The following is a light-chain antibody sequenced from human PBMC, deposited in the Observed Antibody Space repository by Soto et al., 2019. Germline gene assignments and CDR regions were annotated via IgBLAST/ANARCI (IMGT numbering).Light chain of an antibody. CDR2: WAS. CDR1: QSVLYSSNNKNY. Sequence: DIVMTQSPDSLAVSLGERATINCKSSQSVLYSSNNKNYLAWYQQKPGQPPKLLIYWASTRESGVPDRFSGSGSWTDFTLTISSLQAEDVAVYYCQQYYSTPYTVGQGTKLEIK. CDR3: QQYYSTPYT. V-gene: IGKV4-1*01. J-gene: IGKJ2*01.